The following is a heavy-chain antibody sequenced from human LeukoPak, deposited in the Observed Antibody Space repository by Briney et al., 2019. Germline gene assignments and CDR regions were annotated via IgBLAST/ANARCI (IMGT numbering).Heavy chain of an antibody. CDR1: GFTFSSYS. V-gene: IGHV3-48*01. CDR2: ISSNSSTI. J-gene: IGHJ4*02. D-gene: IGHD3-3*02. CDR3: ARVIGFLSTGDY. Sequence: GGSLRLSCAASGFTFSSYSMNWVRQAPGKGLEWVSYISSNSSTIYYADSVKGRFTISRDNAKNSLYLQMNSLRAEDTAVYYCARVIGFLSTGDYWGQGTLVTVSS.